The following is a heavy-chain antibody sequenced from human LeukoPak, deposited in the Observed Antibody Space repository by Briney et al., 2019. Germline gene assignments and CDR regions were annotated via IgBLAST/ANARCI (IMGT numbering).Heavy chain of an antibody. J-gene: IGHJ6*03. CDR2: MSSSGII. D-gene: IGHD3-10*01. CDR3: ARARRITMVRGVIITPYYYYMDV. CDR1: TGSISSDTYF. V-gene: IGHV4-61*02. Sequence: SQTLSLTCTVSTGSISSDTYFWRWLRQPGGKGLEWIVRMSSSGIITYSPSRKSQFTIAIDTTKNQFSLKLSSVTAADTAVYYCARARRITMVRGVIITPYYYYMDVWGKGTTVTVSS.